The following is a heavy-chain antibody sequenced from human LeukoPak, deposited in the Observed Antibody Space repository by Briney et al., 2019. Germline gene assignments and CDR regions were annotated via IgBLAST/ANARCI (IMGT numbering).Heavy chain of an antibody. J-gene: IGHJ5*02. CDR2: MNPKSGGT. CDR3: ARAGGRSWFDP. D-gene: IGHD1-26*01. V-gene: IGHV1-2*02. Sequence: ASVKVSCKASGYTFTNSYIQWVRQAPGQGLEWMGSMNPKSGGTKYAQKFQGRVSMTRDTSISTAYMELASLTSDDTAVYYCARAGGRSWFDPWGQGTLVTVSS. CDR1: GYTFTNSY.